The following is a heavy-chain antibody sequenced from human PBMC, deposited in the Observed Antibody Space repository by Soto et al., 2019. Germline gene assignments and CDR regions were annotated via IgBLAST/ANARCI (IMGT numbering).Heavy chain of an antibody. Sequence: SETLSLTCTVSGGSITGGDYYWSWIRQPPGKGLEWIGYISYSGSTYYNPSLKSRVTISVDTSKNQFSLKLSSVTAADTAVYYCAGGITIFGVAQGNAYWGQGTLVTVSS. D-gene: IGHD3-3*01. CDR2: ISYSGST. J-gene: IGHJ4*02. V-gene: IGHV4-30-4*01. CDR1: GGSITGGDYY. CDR3: AGGITIFGVAQGNAY.